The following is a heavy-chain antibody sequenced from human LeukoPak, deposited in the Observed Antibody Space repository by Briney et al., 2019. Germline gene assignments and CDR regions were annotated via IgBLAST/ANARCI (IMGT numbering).Heavy chain of an antibody. V-gene: IGHV3-30*18. J-gene: IGHJ6*02. CDR2: ISYGGNNE. Sequence: GGSLRLSCASSVFTLSNYVIHGVRQAPGKGLEWVAVISYGGNNEYYADSVKGRFTISRDNSKNTVYLQMNSLRPEDTAVYYCAKDDYGMDVSGQGTMVTVSS. CDR3: AKDDYGMDV. CDR1: VFTLSNYV.